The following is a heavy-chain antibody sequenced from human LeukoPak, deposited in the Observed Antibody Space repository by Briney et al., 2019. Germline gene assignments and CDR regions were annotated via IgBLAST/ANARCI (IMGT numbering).Heavy chain of an antibody. J-gene: IGHJ3*02. CDR2: ISAYNGNT. Sequence: ASVKVSCKASGYTFSSYGISWVRQAPGQGLEWMGWISAYNGNTNYAQKLQGRVTMTTDTSTSTAYMELRSLRSDDTAVYYCARREGCSGGSCYSVAFDIWGQGTTVTVSS. D-gene: IGHD2-15*01. V-gene: IGHV1-18*01. CDR3: ARREGCSGGSCYSVAFDI. CDR1: GYTFSSYG.